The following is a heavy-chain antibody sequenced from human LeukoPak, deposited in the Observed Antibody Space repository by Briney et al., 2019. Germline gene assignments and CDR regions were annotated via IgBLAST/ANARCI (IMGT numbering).Heavy chain of an antibody. V-gene: IGHV1-18*01. CDR2: ISAYNGNT. Sequence: ASVKVSCKASGYTFTSYDINWVRQATGQGLEWMGWISAYNGNTNYAQKLQGRVTMTTDTSTSTAYMELRSLRSDDTAVYYCARDRAGIAASAEWGQGTLVTVSS. D-gene: IGHD6-13*01. CDR1: GYTFTSYD. J-gene: IGHJ4*02. CDR3: ARDRAGIAASAE.